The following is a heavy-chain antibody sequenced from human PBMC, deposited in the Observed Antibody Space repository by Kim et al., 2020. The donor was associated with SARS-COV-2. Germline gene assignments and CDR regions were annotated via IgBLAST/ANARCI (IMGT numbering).Heavy chain of an antibody. Sequence: SETLSLTCTVSGGSISGYYWSWIRQPPGKGLEWIGYMYYSGSTNYNPSLKSRLTISADTSKNQLSLRLTSVTAADSAVYYCARGVLDGDDFGYYSIDVWGEGTSVT. J-gene: IGHJ6*03. D-gene: IGHD3-3*01. V-gene: IGHV4-59*01. CDR3: ARGVLDGDDFGYYSIDV. CDR2: MYYSGST. CDR1: GGSISGYY.